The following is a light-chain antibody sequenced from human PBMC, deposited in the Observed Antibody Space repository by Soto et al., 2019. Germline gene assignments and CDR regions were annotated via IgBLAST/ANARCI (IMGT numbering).Light chain of an antibody. Sequence: EIALTQSPATLSLSPGERATLSCRASQSVSSYLAWFQQRPGQPPRLLIHDASSRATGIPARFSGSGSGTDFTLSISSLQSEDFAVYYCQQYIYWPYTLCQGT. CDR1: QSVSSY. CDR3: QQYIYWPYT. V-gene: IGKV3-11*01. CDR2: DAS. J-gene: IGKJ2*01.